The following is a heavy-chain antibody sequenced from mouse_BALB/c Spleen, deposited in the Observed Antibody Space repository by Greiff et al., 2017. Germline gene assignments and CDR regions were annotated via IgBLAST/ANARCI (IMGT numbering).Heavy chain of an antibody. J-gene: IGHJ3*01. CDR2: INPYNDGT. V-gene: IGHV1-14*01. CDR1: GYTFTSYV. CDR3: ARDYGSSYTWCAY. Sequence: VQLKESGPELVKPGASVKMSCKASGYTFTSYVMHWVKQKPGQGLEWIGYINPYNDGTKYNEKFKGKATLTSDKSSSTAYMELSSLTSEDSAVYYCARDYGSSYTWCAYWGQGTLVTVSA. D-gene: IGHD1-1*01.